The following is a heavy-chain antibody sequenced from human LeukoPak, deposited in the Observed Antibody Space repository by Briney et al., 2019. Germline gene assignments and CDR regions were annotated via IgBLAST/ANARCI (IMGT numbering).Heavy chain of an antibody. V-gene: IGHV3-7*01. J-gene: IGHJ4*02. CDR1: GFAFSSYW. D-gene: IGHD6-19*01. CDR3: ARALRSGWYRRYYFDY. CDR2: IKQDGSEK. Sequence: GGSLRLSCAASGFAFSSYWMSWVRQAPGKGLEWVANIKQDGSEKYYVDSVKGRFTISRDNAKNSLYLQMNSLRAEDTAVYYCARALRSGWYRRYYFDYWGQGTLVTVSS.